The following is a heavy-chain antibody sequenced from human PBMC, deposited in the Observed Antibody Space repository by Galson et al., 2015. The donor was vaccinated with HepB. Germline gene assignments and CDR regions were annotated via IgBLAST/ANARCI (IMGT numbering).Heavy chain of an antibody. Sequence: QSGAEVKKPGESLKISCKGSGYSFTSYWIGWVRQMPGKGLEWMGIIYPGDSDTRYSPSFQGQVTISADKSISTAYLQWSSLKASDTAMYYCARPRYSSSWYDAFDIWGQGTMVTVSS. V-gene: IGHV5-51*01. D-gene: IGHD6-13*01. CDR2: IYPGDSDT. J-gene: IGHJ3*02. CDR3: ARPRYSSSWYDAFDI. CDR1: GYSFTSYW.